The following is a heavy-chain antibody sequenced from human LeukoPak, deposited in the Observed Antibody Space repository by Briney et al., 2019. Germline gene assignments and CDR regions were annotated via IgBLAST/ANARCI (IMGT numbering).Heavy chain of an antibody. CDR3: AKGSGYCSGGSCSKNDRGRFDP. CDR1: GFTFSSYW. J-gene: IGHJ5*02. V-gene: IGHV3-7*03. CDR2: IKQDGSEK. D-gene: IGHD2-15*01. Sequence: GGSLRLSCAASGFTFSSYWMSWVRQAPGKGLEWVANIKQDGSEKYYVDSVKGRFTISRDNAKNSLYLQMNSLRAEDTAVYYCAKGSGYCSGGSCSKNDRGRFDPWGQGTLVTVSS.